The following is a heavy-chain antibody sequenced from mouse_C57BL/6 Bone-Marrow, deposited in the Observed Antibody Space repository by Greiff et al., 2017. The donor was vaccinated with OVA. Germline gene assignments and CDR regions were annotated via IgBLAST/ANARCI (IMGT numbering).Heavy chain of an antibody. D-gene: IGHD1-1*01. J-gene: IGHJ2*01. V-gene: IGHV2-3*01. CDR2: IWGDGST. CDR3: ARKVDYGLFDY. Sequence: VKVVESGPGLVAPSQSLSITCTVSGFSLTSYGVSWVRQPPGKGLEWLGVIWGDGSTNYHSALISRLSISKDNSKSQVFFKMNSLQADDTAIYYCARKVDYGLFDYWGQGTTLTVSS. CDR1: GFSLTSYG.